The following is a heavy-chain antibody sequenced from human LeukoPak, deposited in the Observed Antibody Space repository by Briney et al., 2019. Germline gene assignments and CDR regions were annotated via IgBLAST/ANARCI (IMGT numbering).Heavy chain of an antibody. J-gene: IGHJ4*02. D-gene: IGHD5-18*01. Sequence: GGSLRLSCSVSGLTFSNYWMSWVRQAPGKGLEWVSSISGNGGSTYYTDSVKGRFTISRDNSKNTLYLQMNSLRAEDTAVYYCAKDHVGGYSYGSFDYWGQGTLVTVSS. CDR3: AKDHVGGYSYGSFDY. CDR2: ISGNGGST. CDR1: GLTFSNYW. V-gene: IGHV3-23*01.